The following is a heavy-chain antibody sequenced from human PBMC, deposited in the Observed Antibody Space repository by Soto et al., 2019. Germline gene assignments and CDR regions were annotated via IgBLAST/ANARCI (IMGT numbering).Heavy chain of an antibody. CDR2: IYWNDDN. CDR1: GFSLSSNAVG. J-gene: IGHJ4*02. Sequence: QITLKESGPTLLKPTQTLTLTCTFSGFSLSSNAVGVNWIRQPPGKALEWLALIYWNDDNHYSPSLRSRLTITKATSKHQVVLTMTNVDPVDTATYYCAHGSGWLSDYWGQGTLVTVSS. D-gene: IGHD6-19*01. V-gene: IGHV2-5*01. CDR3: AHGSGWLSDY.